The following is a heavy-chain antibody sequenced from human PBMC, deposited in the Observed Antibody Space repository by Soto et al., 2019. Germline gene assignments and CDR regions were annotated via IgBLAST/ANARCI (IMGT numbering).Heavy chain of an antibody. D-gene: IGHD2-2*01. CDR2: ISYDGSNK. CDR3: AKVPLVPAARSYYGMDV. J-gene: IGHJ6*02. Sequence: QVQLVESGGGVVQPGRSLRLSCAASEFTFSSYGMHWVRQAPGKGLEWVAVISYDGSNKYYADSVKGRFTISRDNSKNTLYLQMNRLRAEDTAVYYCAKVPLVPAARSYYGMDVWGQGTTVTVSS. V-gene: IGHV3-30*18. CDR1: EFTFSSYG.